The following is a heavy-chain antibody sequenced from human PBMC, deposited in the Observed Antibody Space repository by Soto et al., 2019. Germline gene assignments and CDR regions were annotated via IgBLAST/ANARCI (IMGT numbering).Heavy chain of an antibody. Sequence: QVQLQESGPGLVKPSQTLSLTCTVSGGSISSGGYYWSWIRQHPGKGLEWIGYIYYSGSTYYNPPLKSRVTISVDTSKNQFSLKLSSGTAADTAVYYCARTSYDSSGTAADPWGQGTLVTVSS. CDR3: ARTSYDSSGTAADP. V-gene: IGHV4-31*03. CDR2: IYYSGST. CDR1: GGSISSGGYY. D-gene: IGHD3-22*01. J-gene: IGHJ5*02.